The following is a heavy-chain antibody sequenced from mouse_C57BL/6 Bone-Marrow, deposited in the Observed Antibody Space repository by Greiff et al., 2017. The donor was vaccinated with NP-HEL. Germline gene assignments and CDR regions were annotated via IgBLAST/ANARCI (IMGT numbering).Heavy chain of an antibody. CDR1: GFTFSDYY. CDR2: ISNGGGST. CDR3: AKDLLAGDY. J-gene: IGHJ4*01. V-gene: IGHV5-12*01. Sequence: EVQLVESGGGLVQPGGSLKLSCAASGFTFSDYYMHWVRQTPEKRLEWVAYISNGGGSTYYPDTVKGRFTISRDNAKNTLYLQMSRLKSEDTAMYYCAKDLLAGDYWGRGTSATVTA. D-gene: IGHD2-10*02.